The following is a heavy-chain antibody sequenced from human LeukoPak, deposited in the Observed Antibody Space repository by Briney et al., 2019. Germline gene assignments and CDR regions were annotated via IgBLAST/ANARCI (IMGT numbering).Heavy chain of an antibody. D-gene: IGHD3-22*01. J-gene: IGHJ6*02. CDR1: GGSISSYY. CDR3: ARVPYYYDSSGYYGVDV. V-gene: IGHV4-59*01. Sequence: SETLSLTCTVSGGSISSYYWSWIRQPPGKGLEWIGYIYYSGSTNYNPSLKSRVTISVDTSKNQFSLKLSSVIAADTAVYYCARVPYYYDSSGYYGVDVWGQGTTVTVSS. CDR2: IYYSGST.